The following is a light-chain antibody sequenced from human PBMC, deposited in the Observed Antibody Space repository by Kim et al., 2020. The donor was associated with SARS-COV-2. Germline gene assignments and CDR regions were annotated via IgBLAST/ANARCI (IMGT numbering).Light chain of an antibody. CDR3: QSYDSSNWV. V-gene: IGLV6-57*02. J-gene: IGLJ3*02. CDR1: SGSIASTY. Sequence: TLTISCTGRSGSIASTYVQWYQQSPGSAPTTVIYEDNQRPSGVPDRFSGSIDSSSNSASLTISGLKTEDEADYYCQSYDSSNWVFGGGTQLTVL. CDR2: EDN.